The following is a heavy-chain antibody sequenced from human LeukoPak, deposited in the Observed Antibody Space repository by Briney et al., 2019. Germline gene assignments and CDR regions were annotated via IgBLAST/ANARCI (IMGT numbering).Heavy chain of an antibody. J-gene: IGHJ4*02. D-gene: IGHD3-10*01. V-gene: IGHV1-18*01. Sequence: SVKVSCKASGYTVTSYGISWVRQAHGQGLEWMGWISAYNGNTNYAQKLQGRVTMTTDTSTSTSYMELRSLRSDDTAVYYCARRRELDYWGQGTLVTASS. CDR2: ISAYNGNT. CDR1: GYTVTSYG. CDR3: ARRRELDY.